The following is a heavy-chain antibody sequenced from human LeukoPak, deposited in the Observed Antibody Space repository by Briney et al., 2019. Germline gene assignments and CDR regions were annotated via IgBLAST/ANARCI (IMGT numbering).Heavy chain of an antibody. J-gene: IGHJ4*02. CDR1: GFTFSAST. CDR3: ARDRLPSHQDDFDY. V-gene: IGHV3-30*04. D-gene: IGHD3-3*01. Sequence: GGSLRLSCVASGFTFSASTMHWIRQAPGKGLEWVAVMSYDGFTKYYADSVKGRFTISRDNSKNTLYLQMNSLRPEDTAVYYCARDRLPSHQDDFDYWGQGTLSPSPQ. CDR2: MSYDGFTK.